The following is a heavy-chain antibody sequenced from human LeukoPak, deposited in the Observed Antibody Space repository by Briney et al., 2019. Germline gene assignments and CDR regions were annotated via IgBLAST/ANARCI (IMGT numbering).Heavy chain of an antibody. CDR3: ARTVPAAIAWFDP. J-gene: IGHJ5*02. Sequence: PSETLSLTCTVSGGSISSYYWSWIRQPPGKGLEWIGYIYYSGSTNYNPSLKSRVTISVDTSKNQFSLKLSSVTAADTAVYYCARTVPAAIAWFDPWGQGTPVTVSS. CDR1: GGSISSYY. V-gene: IGHV4-59*01. CDR2: IYYSGST. D-gene: IGHD2-2*02.